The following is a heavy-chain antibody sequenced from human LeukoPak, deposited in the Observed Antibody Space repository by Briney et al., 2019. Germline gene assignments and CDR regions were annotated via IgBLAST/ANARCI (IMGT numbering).Heavy chain of an antibody. Sequence: GGSLRLSCAASGFTFSSYSMNWVRQAPGKGLEWVSSISSSSSYIYYADSVKGRFTISRDNAKNTLYLQMNSLRAEDTAVYYCARGCQYQLLIYFYYYMDVWGKGTTVTVSS. J-gene: IGHJ6*03. CDR2: ISSSSSYI. V-gene: IGHV3-21*04. D-gene: IGHD2-2*01. CDR3: ARGCQYQLLIYFYYYMDV. CDR1: GFTFSSYS.